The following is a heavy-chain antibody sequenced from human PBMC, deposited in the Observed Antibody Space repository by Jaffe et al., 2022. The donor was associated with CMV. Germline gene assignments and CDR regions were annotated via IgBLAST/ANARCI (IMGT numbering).Heavy chain of an antibody. CDR1: GFTVSSNY. CDR2: IYSGGST. J-gene: IGHJ1*01. V-gene: IGHV3-53*02. D-gene: IGHD1-20*01. CDR3: AKEYNWNEGYFQH. Sequence: EVQLVETGGGLIQPGGSLRLSCAASGFTVSSNYMSWVRQAPGKGLEWVSVIYSGGSTYYADSVKGRFTISRDNSKNTLYLQMNSLRAEDTAVYYCAKEYNWNEGYFQHWGQGTLVTVSS.